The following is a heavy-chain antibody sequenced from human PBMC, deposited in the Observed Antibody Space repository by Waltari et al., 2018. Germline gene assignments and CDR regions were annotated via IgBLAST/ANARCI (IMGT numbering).Heavy chain of an antibody. CDR3: ATDIVATTPRDY. CDR2: IYHSGST. V-gene: IGHV4-38-2*01. CDR1: GYSISSGYY. Sequence: QVQLQESGPGLVKPSETLSLTCAVSGYSISSGYYWGWIRQPPGKGLEWIGSIYHSGSTYYNPSLKSRVTISVDTSKNQFSLKLSSVTAADTAVYYCATDIVATTPRDYWGQGTLVTVSS. D-gene: IGHD5-12*01. J-gene: IGHJ4*02.